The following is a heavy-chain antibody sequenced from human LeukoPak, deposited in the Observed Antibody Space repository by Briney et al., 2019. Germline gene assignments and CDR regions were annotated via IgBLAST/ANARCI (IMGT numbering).Heavy chain of an antibody. CDR2: IKQDGSEK. Sequence: GGSLRLSCAASGFTFSSYWMSWVRQAPGKGLEWVANIKQDGSEKYYVDSVKGRFTISRDNAKNSLYLQMNSLRAEDTAVYYCAREPTTIFGVVIHYYYYYYMDVWGKGTTVTVSS. CDR1: GFTFSSYW. D-gene: IGHD3-3*01. V-gene: IGHV3-7*01. J-gene: IGHJ6*03. CDR3: AREPTTIFGVVIHYYYYYYMDV.